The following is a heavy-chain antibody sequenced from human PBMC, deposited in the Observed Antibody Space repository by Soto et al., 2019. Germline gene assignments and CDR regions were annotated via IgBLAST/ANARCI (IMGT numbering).Heavy chain of an antibody. D-gene: IGHD3-10*01. CDR3: ARDATRGSGRDPDWYFDL. CDR1: GFTFSRYD. J-gene: IGHJ2*01. V-gene: IGHV3-13*04. CDR2: IGTVGDT. Sequence: EVQLVESGGGLVQPGGSLRLSCAASGFTFSRYDMHWVRQATGKGLEWVSAIGTVGDTFYPDSVKGRFTISRENAKNSVYLQMNSLRAGDTAVYYCARDATRGSGRDPDWYFDLWGRGTLVTVSS.